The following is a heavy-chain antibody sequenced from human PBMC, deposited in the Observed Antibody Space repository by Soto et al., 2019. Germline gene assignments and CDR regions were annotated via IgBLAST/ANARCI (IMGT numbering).Heavy chain of an antibody. Sequence: EVQLVESGGGLVQPGGSLRLSCAASGFIFGGYWMHWVRRAPGKGLVWVSRINSDGSSTTYADSVKGRFTISRDNAKNTMYLQMNSLRAEDTAVYYCARLLGGSGSFIDYWGQGTLVTVSS. CDR3: ARLLGGSGSFIDY. V-gene: IGHV3-74*03. CDR2: INSDGSST. CDR1: GFIFGGYW. D-gene: IGHD3-10*01. J-gene: IGHJ4*02.